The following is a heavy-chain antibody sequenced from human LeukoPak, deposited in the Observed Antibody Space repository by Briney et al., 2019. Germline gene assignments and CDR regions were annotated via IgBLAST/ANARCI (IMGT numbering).Heavy chain of an antibody. D-gene: IGHD4-11*01. CDR2: ICSSSAYI. CDR1: GLTFSSSG. J-gene: IGHJ4*02. V-gene: IGHV3-21*01. Sequence: GGSLRLSCAASGLTFSSSGMNWVRQAPGKGLEWVSFICSSSAYIYYADSVKGRFTISRDNDKNSLYLQMNSLRAEDTAVYYCARDTSQSNTVTYFDYWGQGTLVTVSS. CDR3: ARDTSQSNTVTYFDY.